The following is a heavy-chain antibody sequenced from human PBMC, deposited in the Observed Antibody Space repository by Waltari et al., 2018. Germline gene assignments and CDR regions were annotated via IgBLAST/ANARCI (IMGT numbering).Heavy chain of an antibody. V-gene: IGHV1-3*01. CDR3: ARGRPGCSGGSCYSLGYYGMDV. CDR2: INAGNGNT. Sequence: QVQLVQSGAEVKKPGASVKVSCKASGYTFTSYAMHWVRQAPGQRLEWMGWINAGNGNTKYSQKFQGRVTITRDTSASTAYMELSSLRSEDTAVYYCARGRPGCSGGSCYSLGYYGMDVWGQGTTVTVSS. J-gene: IGHJ6*02. CDR1: GYTFTSYA. D-gene: IGHD2-15*01.